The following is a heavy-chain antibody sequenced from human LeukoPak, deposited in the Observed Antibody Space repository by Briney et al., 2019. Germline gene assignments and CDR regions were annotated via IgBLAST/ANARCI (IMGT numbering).Heavy chain of an antibody. CDR3: TNGGIYTTGWYRTLAL. CDR2: ISASGGST. CDR1: GFTFSSSA. J-gene: IGHJ3*01. D-gene: IGHD6-19*01. V-gene: IGHV3-23*01. Sequence: GGSLRLSCAASGFTFSSSAMSWVRQVPGKGLEWVSGISASGGSTSYADSVRGRFTISRDDSKNTLFLRMNSLRDEDTAIYYCTNGGIYTTGWYRTLALWGQGTMVTVSS.